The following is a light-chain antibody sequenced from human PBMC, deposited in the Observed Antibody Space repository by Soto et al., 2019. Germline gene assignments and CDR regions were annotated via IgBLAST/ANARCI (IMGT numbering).Light chain of an antibody. Sequence: QSVLTQPPSVSAAPGQKVTISCSGSSSNIGNNYVSWYQQLPGTAPKLLIYDNNKRPSGIPDRFSGSKSGTSATLGITRLQPGDEADYYCGTWDSSLSAVVFGGGTKLTVL. J-gene: IGLJ2*01. V-gene: IGLV1-51*01. CDR1: SSNIGNNY. CDR3: GTWDSSLSAVV. CDR2: DNN.